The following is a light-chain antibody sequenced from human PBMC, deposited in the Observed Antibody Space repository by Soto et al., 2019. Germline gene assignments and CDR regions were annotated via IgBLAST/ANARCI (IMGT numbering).Light chain of an antibody. Sequence: ETVLTQSPATLSLSPGERATLSCGASQSVRKNYLAWHQQRPGLAPRLLIYDVSTRATDIPDRFSGSGSGTAFTLTISRLEPEDSAVYYCQQYGNSPLTFGGGTKVEIK. CDR1: QSVRKNY. V-gene: IGKV3D-20*01. CDR2: DVS. CDR3: QQYGNSPLT. J-gene: IGKJ4*01.